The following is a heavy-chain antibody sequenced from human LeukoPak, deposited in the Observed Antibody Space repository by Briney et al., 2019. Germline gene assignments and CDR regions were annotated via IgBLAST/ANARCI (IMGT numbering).Heavy chain of an antibody. D-gene: IGHD2-15*01. CDR3: ARVRHIVVVVAATPELRKDRWFDP. Sequence: ASVKVSCKASGYTFTSYGISWVRQAPGQGLDGMGWIRANNGNTNYAQQLQGRLTMNTDTSTSIAYMALASLRSDDTAVYYCARVRHIVVVVAATPELRKDRWFDPWGQGTLVTVSS. CDR2: IRANNGNT. V-gene: IGHV1-18*01. CDR1: GYTFTSYG. J-gene: IGHJ5*02.